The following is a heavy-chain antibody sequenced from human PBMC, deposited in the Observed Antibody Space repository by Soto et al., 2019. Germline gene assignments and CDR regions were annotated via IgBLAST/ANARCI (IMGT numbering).Heavy chain of an antibody. CDR1: GGSISSYY. Sequence: SETLSLTCTVSGGSISSYYWSWIRQPPGKGLEWIGYIYYSGSTNYNPSLKSRVTISVDTSKNQFSLKLSSVTAADTAVYYCTRVTTTPYYFDYWGQGTLVTVSS. D-gene: IGHD1-1*01. CDR3: TRVTTTPYYFDY. CDR2: IYYSGST. J-gene: IGHJ4*02. V-gene: IGHV4-59*08.